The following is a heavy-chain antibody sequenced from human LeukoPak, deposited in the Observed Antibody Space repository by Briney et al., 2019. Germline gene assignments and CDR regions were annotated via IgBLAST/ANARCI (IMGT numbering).Heavy chain of an antibody. V-gene: IGHV4-31*03. CDR1: GGSISSGGYY. Sequence: SETLSLTCTVSGGSISSGGYYWSWIRQHPGKGLEWIGYIYYSGSTYYNPSLKSRVTISVDTSKNQFSLKLSSVTAADTAVYYCARAGTTGTTLFDYWGQGTLVTVSS. CDR2: IYYSGST. J-gene: IGHJ4*02. CDR3: ARAGTTGTTLFDY. D-gene: IGHD1-1*01.